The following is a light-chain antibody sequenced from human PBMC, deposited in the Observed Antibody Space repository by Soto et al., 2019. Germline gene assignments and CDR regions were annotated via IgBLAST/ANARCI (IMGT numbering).Light chain of an antibody. CDR3: QQRSNWPQLT. J-gene: IGKJ4*01. CDR2: DAS. V-gene: IGKV3-11*01. CDR1: QSVSSH. Sequence: EIVLTQSPATLSLSPGERVTLSCRASQSVSSHLAWYQQKPGQAPRLLIYDASNRATGISATFSGSGSGTDFTLTISSLEPEDFAVYYCQQRSNWPQLTFGGGTKVEIK.